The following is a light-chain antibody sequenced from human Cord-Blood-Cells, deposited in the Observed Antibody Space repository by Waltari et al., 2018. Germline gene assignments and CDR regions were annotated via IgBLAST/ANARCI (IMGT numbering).Light chain of an antibody. CDR2: GAS. CDR1: QRVSSSY. V-gene: IGKV3-20*01. CDR3: QQYGSSQT. J-gene: IGKJ1*01. Sequence: IVLTQSQGTLSLSPGERATLSCRASQRVSSSYLAWYQQKPGQAPRLLIYGASSRATGIPDRFSGSGSGTDFTLTISILEPEDFAVYYCQQYGSSQTFGQGTKVEIK.